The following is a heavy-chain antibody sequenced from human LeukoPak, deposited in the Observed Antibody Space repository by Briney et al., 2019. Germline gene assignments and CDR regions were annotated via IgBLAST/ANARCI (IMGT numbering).Heavy chain of an antibody. V-gene: IGHV3-7*01. CDR1: GFTFSSYW. CDR2: IKQDGSEK. J-gene: IGHJ4*02. CDR3: ATDLNYDSSGYYPKGDY. D-gene: IGHD3-22*01. Sequence: GGSLRLSCAASGFTFSSYWMSWVRQAPGKGLEWVANIKQDGSEKYYVDSVKGRFTISRDNAKNSLYLQMNSLRAEDTAVYYCATDLNYDSSGYYPKGDYWGQGTLVTVSS.